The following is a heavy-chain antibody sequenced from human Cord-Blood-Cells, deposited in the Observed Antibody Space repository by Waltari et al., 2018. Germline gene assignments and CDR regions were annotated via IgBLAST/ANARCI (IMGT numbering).Heavy chain of an antibody. J-gene: IGHJ3*02. CDR1: GFTFSSYA. D-gene: IGHD3-9*01. Sequence: QVQLVESGGGVVQPGRSLRLSCAASGFTFSSYAMDWVRQVPGKGLEWVAGISYDGSNKYYADSVKGRFTISRDNSKNTLYLQMNSLRAEDTAVYYCARGDDILTGWDAFDIWGQGTMVTVSS. V-gene: IGHV3-30-3*01. CDR2: ISYDGSNK. CDR3: ARGDDILTGWDAFDI.